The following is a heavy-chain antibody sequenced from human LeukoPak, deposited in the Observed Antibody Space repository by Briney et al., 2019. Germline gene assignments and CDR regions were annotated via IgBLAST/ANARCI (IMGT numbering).Heavy chain of an antibody. CDR2: IVVGSGNT. D-gene: IGHD2-15*01. CDR1: GFTFTSSA. J-gene: IGHJ4*02. CDR3: AAVALYCSGGSCKTFDY. Sequence: ASVKVSCKASGFTFTSSAMQWVRQARGQRLEWIGWIVVGSGNTNYAQKFQERVTIARDMSTSTAYMELSSLRSEDTAVYYCAAVALYCSGGSCKTFDYWGQGTLVTVSS. V-gene: IGHV1-58*02.